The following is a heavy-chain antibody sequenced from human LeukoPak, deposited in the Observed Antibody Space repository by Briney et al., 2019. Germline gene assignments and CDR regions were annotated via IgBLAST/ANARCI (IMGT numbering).Heavy chain of an antibody. CDR1: RFTFRNYE. J-gene: IGHJ4*02. D-gene: IGHD6-13*01. V-gene: IGHV3-48*03. Sequence: PGGSLRLSCAASRFTFRNYELNWVRQAPGKGLEWVSYISSSGGTIYYADSVKGRFTISRDNAKNSLYLQMNSLRAEDTAVYYWARSMSGYLFDSWGQGTLVTVSS. CDR2: ISSSGGTI. CDR3: ARSMSGYLFDS.